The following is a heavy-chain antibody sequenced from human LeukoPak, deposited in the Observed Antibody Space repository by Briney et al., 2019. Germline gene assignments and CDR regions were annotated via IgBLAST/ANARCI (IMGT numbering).Heavy chain of an antibody. J-gene: IGHJ4*02. Sequence: GGSLRLSCTASEFAVSRNYMLWVRQAPGKGLEWVSLIFSNGDTHYADSVKGRFTISRDTSKNTVSLQMNSLRVEDTAMYYCTRDQMNYWGQGTLVTVSS. CDR2: IFSNGDT. CDR1: EFAVSRNY. D-gene: IGHD5-24*01. V-gene: IGHV3-53*01. CDR3: TRDQMNY.